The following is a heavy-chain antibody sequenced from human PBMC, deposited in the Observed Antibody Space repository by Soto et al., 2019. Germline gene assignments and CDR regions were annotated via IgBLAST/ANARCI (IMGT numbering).Heavy chain of an antibody. CDR2: ISSSGLTT. V-gene: IGHV3-48*03. CDR1: GFNFRMYE. CDR3: ARYCTCGDW. J-gene: IGHJ5*01. D-gene: IGHD2-8*01. Sequence: GGSLRLSCQASGFNFRMYEMHWVRKAPGKGLEWVSYISSSGLTTYYADFAEGRFTISRDKAKDSLYLHLNSLRVGDKAVYYCARYCTCGDWWGLGTQVTVYS.